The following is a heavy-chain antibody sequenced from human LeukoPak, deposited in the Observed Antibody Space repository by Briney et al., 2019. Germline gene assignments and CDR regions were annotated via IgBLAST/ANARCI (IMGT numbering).Heavy chain of an antibody. CDR2: IYHSGST. Sequence: PSQTLSLTCTVSGGSISSGGYYWSWIRQPPGKGLEWIGYIYHSGSTYYNPSLKSRVTISVDRSKNQFSLKLSSVTAADTAVYYCARDKPEGSYYLSPFDYWGQGTLVTVSS. CDR3: ARDKPEGSYYLSPFDY. V-gene: IGHV4-30-2*01. J-gene: IGHJ4*02. D-gene: IGHD1-26*01. CDR1: GGSISSGGYY.